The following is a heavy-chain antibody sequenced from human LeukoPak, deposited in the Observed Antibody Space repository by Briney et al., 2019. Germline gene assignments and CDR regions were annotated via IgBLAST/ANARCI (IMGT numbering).Heavy chain of an antibody. J-gene: IGHJ4*02. Sequence: GGSLRLSCAASGFTLSTYSMSWVRQAPGKGLEWVGRIKSIGDGGATNYAAPVKGRFTISRDDSKNTLYLQMSSLKTEDTAVYYCTTDVGLTMIRGVIVYWGQGALVTVSS. CDR1: GFTLSTYS. CDR2: IKSIGDGGAT. V-gene: IGHV3-15*01. CDR3: TTDVGLTMIRGVIVY. D-gene: IGHD3-10*01.